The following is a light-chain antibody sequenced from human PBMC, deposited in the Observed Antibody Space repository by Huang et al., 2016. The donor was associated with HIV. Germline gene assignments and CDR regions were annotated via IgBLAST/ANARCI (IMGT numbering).Light chain of an antibody. J-gene: IGKJ2*01. CDR1: QDITNF. V-gene: IGKV1-33*01. CDR2: DAS. CDR3: QQYNNLPYT. Sequence: DIQMTQSPSSLSASVGDRVTITCQASQDITNFLYWYQEKPGKAPKLLIDDASNLETGVPSKFSGGGSGTYVTLTISSLQPEYFATYYCQQYNNLPYTFGQGTKLEIK.